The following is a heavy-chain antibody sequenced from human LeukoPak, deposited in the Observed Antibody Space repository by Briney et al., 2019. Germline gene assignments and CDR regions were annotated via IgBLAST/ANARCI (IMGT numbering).Heavy chain of an antibody. CDR3: KREVVGTGGFDY. J-gene: IGHJ4*02. Sequence: SQTLSLTYAISGDSVSSNNAAWNWIRQSPSRGLEWLGRTYHRSTWYDDYVVSVRSRLTITPDISKNQVSLQLNSVAPEDTAVYYCKREVVGTGGFDYWGQGITVTVSS. CDR1: GDSVSSNNAA. V-gene: IGHV6-1*01. D-gene: IGHD2-8*02. CDR2: TYHRSTWYD.